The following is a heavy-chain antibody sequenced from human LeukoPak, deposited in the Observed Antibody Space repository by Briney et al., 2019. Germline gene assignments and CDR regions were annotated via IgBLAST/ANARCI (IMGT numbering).Heavy chain of an antibody. CDR1: GFNVRSNY. CDR3: AKDRKTLDAFDI. CDR2: ISGSGGST. V-gene: IGHV3-23*01. J-gene: IGHJ3*02. Sequence: GGSLRLSCAASGFNVRSNYMSWVRQAPGKGLEWVSAISGSGGSTYYADSVKGRFTISRDNSKNTLYLQMNSLRAEDTAVYYCAKDRKTLDAFDIWGQGTMVTVSS.